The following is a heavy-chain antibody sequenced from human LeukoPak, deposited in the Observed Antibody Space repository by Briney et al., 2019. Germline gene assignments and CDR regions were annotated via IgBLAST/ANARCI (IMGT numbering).Heavy chain of an antibody. CDR1: GSSFTSYW. J-gene: IGHJ4*02. CDR3: ARASMVRGVINPGDY. CDR2: IYPGDSAT. Sequence: GASLKISCKGSGSSFTSYWIGWVRQMPGKGLEWIGIIYPGDSATSSSPSFQGQVTISADKSIGTAYLQWSSLKASDTAMYYCARASMVRGVINPGDYWGQGTLVTVSS. V-gene: IGHV5-51*01. D-gene: IGHD3-10*01.